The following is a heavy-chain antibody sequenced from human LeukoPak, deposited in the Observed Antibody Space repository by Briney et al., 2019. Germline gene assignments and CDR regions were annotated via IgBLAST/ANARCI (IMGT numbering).Heavy chain of an antibody. CDR2: IGSSGSTV. Sequence: ESGGSLRLSCAASGFTFSAYEMNWVRQAPGKGLEWVSYIGSSGSTVYYADSVKGRFTISRDNAKNSLYMQMESLRDEDTAIYYCARVTLEYSNSPDALDIWGQGTMVTVSS. J-gene: IGHJ3*02. CDR3: ARVTLEYSNSPDALDI. D-gene: IGHD4-23*01. V-gene: IGHV3-48*03. CDR1: GFTFSAYE.